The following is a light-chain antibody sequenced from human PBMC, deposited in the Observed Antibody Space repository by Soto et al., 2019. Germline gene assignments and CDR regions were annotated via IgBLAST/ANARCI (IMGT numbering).Light chain of an antibody. V-gene: IGKV3D-20*01. CDR1: QSVSNSY. CDR3: QQYGSSPPYT. J-gene: IGKJ2*01. Sequence: EIVLTQSPATLSLSPGERATLSCGASQSVSNSYLAWYQQKPGLSPRLLLYVASSTATGIPDRFSGSGSGTDFTLTSSRLEPEDFAVYYCQQYGSSPPYTFGQGTKLEIK. CDR2: VAS.